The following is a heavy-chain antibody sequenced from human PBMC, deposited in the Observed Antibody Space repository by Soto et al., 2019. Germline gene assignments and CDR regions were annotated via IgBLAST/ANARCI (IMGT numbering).Heavy chain of an antibody. CDR3: ARSRTYYDILTGYYNKDHFDY. D-gene: IGHD3-9*01. Sequence: QLQLQESGPGLVKPSETLSLTCTVSGGSISSSSYYWGWIRQPPGKWLEWIGSIYYSGSTYYNPSLKIRVTISVDTSKNQFSLKLSSVTAADTAVYYCARSRTYYDILTGYYNKDHFDYWGQGTLVTVSS. CDR1: GGSISSSSYY. V-gene: IGHV4-39*01. CDR2: IYYSGST. J-gene: IGHJ4*02.